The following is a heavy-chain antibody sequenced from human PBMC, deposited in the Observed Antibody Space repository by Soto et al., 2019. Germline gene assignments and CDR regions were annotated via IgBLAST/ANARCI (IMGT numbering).Heavy chain of an antibody. Sequence: SETLSLTCTVSGGSINSGDYYWSWIRQPPGKGLEWIGYIYYSGSTYYNPSLKSRVTISVDTSKNQFSLKLSSVTAADTAVYYCARGPVYSYGYYFDYWGQGTLVTVSS. CDR1: GGSINSGDYY. D-gene: IGHD5-18*01. CDR3: ARGPVYSYGYYFDY. CDR2: IYYSGST. V-gene: IGHV4-30-4*01. J-gene: IGHJ4*02.